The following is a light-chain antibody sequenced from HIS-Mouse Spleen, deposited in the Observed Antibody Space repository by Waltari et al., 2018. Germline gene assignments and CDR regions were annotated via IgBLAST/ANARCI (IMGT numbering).Light chain of an antibody. J-gene: IGLJ3*02. CDR3: SSYTSSSTLGGV. CDR1: SSDVGGYNY. CDR2: DVS. V-gene: IGLV2-14*03. Sequence: QSALTQPASVSGSPGQSITLSCTGTSSDVGGYNYFPWYQPHPGKTPKLMIYDVSNRPSGVSNRFSGSKSGNTASLTISGLQAEDEADYYCSSYTSSSTLGGVFGGGTKLTVL.